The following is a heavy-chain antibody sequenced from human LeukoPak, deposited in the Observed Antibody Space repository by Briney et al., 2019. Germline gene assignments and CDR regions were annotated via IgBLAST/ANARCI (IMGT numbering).Heavy chain of an antibody. CDR2: ISSSSSYI. V-gene: IGHV3-21*01. Sequence: GGSLRLSCAASGFTFSSYSMNWVRQAPGKGLEWVSSISSSSSYIYYADSVKGRFTISRDNAKNSLYLQMNSLRAEDTAVYYCARPHDYGGYVFDYWGQGTLVTVSS. D-gene: IGHD4-17*01. CDR1: GFTFSSYS. CDR3: ARPHDYGGYVFDY. J-gene: IGHJ4*02.